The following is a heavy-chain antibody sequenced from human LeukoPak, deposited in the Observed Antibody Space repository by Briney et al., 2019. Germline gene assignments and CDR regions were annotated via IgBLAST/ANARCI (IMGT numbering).Heavy chain of an antibody. V-gene: IGHV3-48*01. D-gene: IGHD6-19*01. Sequence: GGSLRLSCAASGFTFSIYNMNWVRQAPGKGLEWVSYISSSSYTIYYADSVKGRSTISRDNAKNSLYLQMNSLRAEDTAVYYCARGLVRTSSGWYFDYWGQGTLVTVSS. CDR2: ISSSSYTI. J-gene: IGHJ4*02. CDR1: GFTFSIYN. CDR3: ARGLVRTSSGWYFDY.